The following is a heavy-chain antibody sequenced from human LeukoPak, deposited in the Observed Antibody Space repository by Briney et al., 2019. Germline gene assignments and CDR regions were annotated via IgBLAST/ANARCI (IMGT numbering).Heavy chain of an antibody. V-gene: IGHV3-64D*09. CDR2: ISSNGGSS. D-gene: IGHD1-1*01. CDR1: GFTVSSNY. J-gene: IGHJ4*02. Sequence: GGSLRLSCAASGFTVSSNYMSWVRQAPGKGLGYVSGISSNGGSSFCADSVKGRFTISRDNSKNTLYLQMSSLRAEDTAVYYCVKITSVTGGDCWGQGTRLTVSS. CDR3: VKITSVTGGDC.